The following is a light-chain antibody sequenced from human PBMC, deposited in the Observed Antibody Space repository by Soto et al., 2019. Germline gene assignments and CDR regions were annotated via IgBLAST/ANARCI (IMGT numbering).Light chain of an antibody. CDR2: GAS. Sequence: VMTQSPATLSVSPGETATLSCRASQNVRSYLAWYQQKPGQAPRLLIYGASMRASGVPTRFSGSGSGTEFTLTISSLQSEDFAVYYCQHYNNWPPDYTFGQGTKVEIK. CDR1: QNVRSY. J-gene: IGKJ2*01. V-gene: IGKV3-15*01. CDR3: QHYNNWPPDYT.